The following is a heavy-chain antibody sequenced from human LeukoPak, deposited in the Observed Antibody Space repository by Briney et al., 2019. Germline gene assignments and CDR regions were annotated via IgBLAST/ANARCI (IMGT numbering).Heavy chain of an antibody. CDR2: IRNKANSYTT. CDR3: TVLFYDY. J-gene: IGHJ4*02. V-gene: IGHV3-72*01. CDR1: GFTFSDHY. Sequence: GGSLRLSCAASGFTFSDHYMDWVRQAPGEGLEGVARIRNKANSYTTEYAASVKGRFTISRDDSKSSLYLQMNSLKTEDTAVYYCTVLFYDYWGQGTLVTVST. D-gene: IGHD2-8*02.